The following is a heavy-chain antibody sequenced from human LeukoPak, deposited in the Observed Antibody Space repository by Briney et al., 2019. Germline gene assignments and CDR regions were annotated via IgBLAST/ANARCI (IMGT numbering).Heavy chain of an antibody. Sequence: EASVKVSCKASGYTFTGYYMHWLRQAPRQGLEWMGWINPSSGGTNYAQKFQGRVTMTRDTSISTAYMELSRLRSDDTAVYYCARGVVAATFYYYMDVWGKGTTVTVSS. J-gene: IGHJ6*03. V-gene: IGHV1-2*02. CDR2: INPSSGGT. D-gene: IGHD2-15*01. CDR1: GYTFTGYY. CDR3: ARGVVAATFYYYMDV.